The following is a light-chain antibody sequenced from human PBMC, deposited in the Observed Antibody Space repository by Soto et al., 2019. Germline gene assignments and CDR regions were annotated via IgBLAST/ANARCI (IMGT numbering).Light chain of an antibody. Sequence: MVMTQGPATLSVSPGERATXSCRASQIIRNNMAGYQHKPGQVPRLLXYGASTRAHGSPDRFSGSGSATDFIRPISRLEPEDFAVYYGQQYGSSSWTFGQGTKVDIK. J-gene: IGKJ1*01. CDR1: QIIRNN. CDR3: QQYGSSSWT. CDR2: GAS. V-gene: IGKV3-20*01.